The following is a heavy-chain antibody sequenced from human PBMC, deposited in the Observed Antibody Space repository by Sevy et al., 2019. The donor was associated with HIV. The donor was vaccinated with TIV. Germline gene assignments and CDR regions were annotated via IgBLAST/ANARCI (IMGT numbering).Heavy chain of an antibody. CDR3: ARAADYCDSSVHHFFDY. V-gene: IGHV1-2*02. CDR2: INPNSGGT. D-gene: IGHD3-22*01. J-gene: IGHJ4*02. Sequence: ASVKVSCKASGYTFTGYYMHWVRQAPGQGLEWMGWINPNSGGTNYAQKFQGRVTMTRDTSISTAYMELSRLRSDDTAVYYCARAADYCDSSVHHFFDYWGQGTLVTVSS. CDR1: GYTFTGYY.